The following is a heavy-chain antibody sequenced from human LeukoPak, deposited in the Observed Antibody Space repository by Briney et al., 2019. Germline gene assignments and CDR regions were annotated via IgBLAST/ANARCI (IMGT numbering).Heavy chain of an antibody. D-gene: IGHD4-23*01. J-gene: IGHJ4*02. CDR2: ISSSSSTI. V-gene: IGHV3-48*01. Sequence: GGSLRLSCAASGFTFSSYSMNWVRQAPGKGLEWVSYISSSSSTIYYADSVKGRFTISRDNAKNSLYLQMNSLRAEDTAVYYCARDTTVVTFDYWGQGTLVTVSS. CDR3: ARDTTVVTFDY. CDR1: GFTFSSYS.